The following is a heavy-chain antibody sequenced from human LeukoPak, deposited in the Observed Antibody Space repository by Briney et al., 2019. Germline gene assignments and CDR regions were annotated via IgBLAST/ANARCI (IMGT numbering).Heavy chain of an antibody. J-gene: IGHJ2*01. CDR3: ARVEYSSSDWYFDL. Sequence: SETLSLTCTVSGGSISSYYWSWIRQPAGKGLEWIGRIYTSGSTNYNPSLKSRVTMSVDTSKNQFSLKLSSVTAADTAVYYCARVEYSSSDWYFDLWGRGTLVTVSS. V-gene: IGHV4-4*07. CDR1: GGSISSYY. D-gene: IGHD6-6*01. CDR2: IYTSGST.